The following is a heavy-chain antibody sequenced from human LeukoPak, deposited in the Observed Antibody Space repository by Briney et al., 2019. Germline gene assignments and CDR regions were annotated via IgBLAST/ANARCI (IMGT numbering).Heavy chain of an antibody. CDR1: GGTFSSYA. V-gene: IGHV1-69*04. J-gene: IGHJ5*02. Sequence: SVKVSCKASGGTFSSYAISWVRQAPGQGLEWMGRIIPTLGIANYAQKFQGRVTITADKSTSTAYMELSSLRSEDTAVYYCARDAGSYRFDPWGQGTLVTVSS. CDR2: IIPTLGIA. D-gene: IGHD3-10*01. CDR3: ARDAGSYRFDP.